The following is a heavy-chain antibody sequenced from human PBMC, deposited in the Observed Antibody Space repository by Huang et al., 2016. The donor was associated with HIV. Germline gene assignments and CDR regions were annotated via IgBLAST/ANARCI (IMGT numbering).Heavy chain of an antibody. CDR1: GFTFNKFD. D-gene: IGHD1-26*01. Sequence: QVQLVESGGGVVQPGRSLRLSCAAFGFTFNKFDMHWVRQAPGKGLEWVAIISYDGSSKYHADSVKGRVTISRDNSKNTVYLQMNSLRVEDTAVYYCAKDGRGSGTYYDYFEYWGQGTLVTVSS. J-gene: IGHJ4*02. V-gene: IGHV3-30*18. CDR3: AKDGRGSGTYYDYFEY. CDR2: ISYDGSSK.